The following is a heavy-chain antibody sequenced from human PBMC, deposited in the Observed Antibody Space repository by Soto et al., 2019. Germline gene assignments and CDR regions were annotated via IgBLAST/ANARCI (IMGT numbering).Heavy chain of an antibody. D-gene: IGHD6-13*01. V-gene: IGHV1-18*04. CDR3: AREGAHSTGWYDYFDQ. CDR1: GYTFISYS. Sequence: QVQLVQSGGEVKKPGASVNISCKATGYTFISYSITWLRQAPGQGLEWMGWISTYNGNTKYAQSLQGRVTLTRDTPTNTAFMEIRGLRADDTAIYYCAREGAHSTGWYDYFDQWVQGTLVAVSS. J-gene: IGHJ4*02. CDR2: ISTYNGNT.